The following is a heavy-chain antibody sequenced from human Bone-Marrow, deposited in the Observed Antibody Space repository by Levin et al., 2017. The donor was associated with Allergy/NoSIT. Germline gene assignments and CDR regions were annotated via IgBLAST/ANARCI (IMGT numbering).Heavy chain of an antibody. CDR2: MFAGGAA. J-gene: IGHJ5*01. CDR1: GDSIHNTHHY. D-gene: IGHD6-13*01. Sequence: SQTLSLPCTVSGDSIHNTHHYWSWIRQPAGKGLEWIGRMFAGGAATYNRSLRSRVTVSIDTAKNQFSLKLTSVTAADTAVYYCARDETFNSWHVGWFDSWGQGTLVTVSS. V-gene: IGHV4-61*02. CDR3: ARDETFNSWHVGWFDS.